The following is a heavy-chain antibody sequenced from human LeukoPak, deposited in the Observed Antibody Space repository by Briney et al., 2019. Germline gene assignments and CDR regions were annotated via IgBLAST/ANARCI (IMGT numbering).Heavy chain of an antibody. J-gene: IGHJ4*02. Sequence: SETLSLTCTVSGGSISSSSYFWGWIRQPPGKGLEWIGSIYYSGGTYYNPSLKSRVTISVDTSKNQFSLKLSSVTAADTAVYYCYYDRSGNDFWGQGTPVTVSS. D-gene: IGHD3-22*01. CDR1: GGSISSSSYF. CDR2: IYYSGGT. V-gene: IGHV4-39*01. CDR3: YYDRSGNDF.